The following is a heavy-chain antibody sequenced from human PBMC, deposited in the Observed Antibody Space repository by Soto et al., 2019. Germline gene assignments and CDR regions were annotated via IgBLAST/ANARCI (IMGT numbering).Heavy chain of an antibody. Sequence: SETLSLTCAVYGGSFSGYYWSWIRQPPGKGLEWIGEINHSGSTNYNPSLKSRVTISVDTSKNQFSLKLSSVTAADTAVYYCARGRIAAVDYWGQGTLVTVSS. CDR1: GGSFSGYY. D-gene: IGHD6-13*01. J-gene: IGHJ4*02. V-gene: IGHV4-34*01. CDR2: INHSGST. CDR3: ARGRIAAVDY.